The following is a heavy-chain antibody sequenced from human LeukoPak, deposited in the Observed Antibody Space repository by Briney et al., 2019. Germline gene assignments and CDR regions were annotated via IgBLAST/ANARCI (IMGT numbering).Heavy chain of an antibody. CDR1: GYTFTSYG. CDR2: ISGYNGNT. J-gene: IGHJ4*02. Sequence: ASVKVSCKASGYTFTSYGISWLRQAPGRGLEWLGWISGYNGNTNYAQKFQGRVTMTTDTPTSTAYMDLRSLKSDDTAVYYCAVHDFYSGGYHFDYWGQGTLVTVSS. D-gene: IGHD3-3*01. CDR3: AVHDFYSGGYHFDY. V-gene: IGHV1-18*01.